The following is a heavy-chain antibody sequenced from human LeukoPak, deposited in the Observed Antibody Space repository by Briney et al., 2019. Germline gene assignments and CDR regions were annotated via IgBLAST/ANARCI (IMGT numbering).Heavy chain of an antibody. CDR2: INHSGST. V-gene: IGHV4-34*01. D-gene: IGHD4-17*01. Sequence: SETLSLTCAVYGGSFSGYYWSWIRQPPGKGLEWIGEINHSGSTNYNPSLKSRVTISVDTSKNQFSLKLSSVTAADTAVYYYAREPTTVTMFDYWGQGTLVTVSS. CDR3: AREPTTVTMFDY. J-gene: IGHJ4*02. CDR1: GGSFSGYY.